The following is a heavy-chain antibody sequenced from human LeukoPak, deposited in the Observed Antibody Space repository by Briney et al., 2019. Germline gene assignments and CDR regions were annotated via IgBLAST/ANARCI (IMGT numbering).Heavy chain of an antibody. CDR3: ARDPSNGYSSSSYYAFDI. CDR2: FYYSGST. V-gene: IGHV4-34*01. Sequence: SETLSLTCAVYGGSFSGYYWSWIRQPPGKGLEWIGSFYYSGSTYYTPSLKSRVTISVDTSKNQFSLKLSSVTAADTAVYYCARDPSNGYSSSSYYAFDIWGQGTMVTVSS. D-gene: IGHD6-13*01. J-gene: IGHJ3*02. CDR1: GGSFSGYY.